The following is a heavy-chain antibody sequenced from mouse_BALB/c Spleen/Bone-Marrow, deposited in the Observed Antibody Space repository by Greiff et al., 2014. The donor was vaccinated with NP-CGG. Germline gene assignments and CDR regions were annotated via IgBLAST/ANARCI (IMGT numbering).Heavy chain of an antibody. CDR1: GFNIKDYY. V-gene: IGHV14-4*02. D-gene: IGHD2-1*01. CDR2: IDPENGDT. J-gene: IGHJ2*01. CDR3: NAGNDDY. Sequence: EVQLQESGAELVRSGASVRLSCTASGFNIKDYYMHWVKQRPEQGLEWIGWIDPENGDTECAPKFQGKATMTGDTPSNIVYLQLSSLTSEDTAVYYCNAGNDDYWGQGTTLTVSS.